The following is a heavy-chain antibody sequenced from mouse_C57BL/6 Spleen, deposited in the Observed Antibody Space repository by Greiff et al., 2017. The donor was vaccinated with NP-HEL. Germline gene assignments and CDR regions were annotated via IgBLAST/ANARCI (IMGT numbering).Heavy chain of an antibody. Sequence: EVMLVESGGGLVKPGGSLKLSCAASGFTFSDYGMHWVRQAPEKGLEWVAYISSGSSTIYYADTVKGRITISRDNAKNTLFLQMTSLRSEDTAMYYCARGETGNFDYWGQGTTLTVSS. V-gene: IGHV5-17*01. D-gene: IGHD4-1*01. CDR2: ISSGSSTI. CDR1: GFTFSDYG. J-gene: IGHJ2*01. CDR3: ARGETGNFDY.